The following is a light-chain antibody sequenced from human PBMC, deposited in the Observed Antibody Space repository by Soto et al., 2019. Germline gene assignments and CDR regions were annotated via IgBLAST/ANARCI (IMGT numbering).Light chain of an antibody. CDR2: DVS. CDR1: QTISNW. J-gene: IGKJ1*01. V-gene: IGKV1-5*01. Sequence: DIRMTQSPSTLSASVGYRVSITCRASQTISNWLAWYQQKPGKAPKLLIYDVSSLESGVPSRFSGSGSGTEFTLTITSLQPDDSATYYCQQYNNYLTLSQGTKVDIK. CDR3: QQYNNYLT.